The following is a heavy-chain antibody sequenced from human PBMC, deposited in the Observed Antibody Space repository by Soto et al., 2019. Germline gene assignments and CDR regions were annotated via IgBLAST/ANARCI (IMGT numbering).Heavy chain of an antibody. V-gene: IGHV4-59*01. J-gene: IGHJ4*02. CDR2: IYYSGST. CDR1: GGSISSYY. D-gene: IGHD2-15*01. CDR3: ARVDCSGGSCYYFDY. Sequence: SETLSLTCTVSGGSISSYYWSWIRQPPGKGLEWIGYIYYSGSTNYNPSLKSRVTISVDTSKNQFSLKLSSVTAADTAVYYCARVDCSGGSCYYFDYWGQGTLVTVSS.